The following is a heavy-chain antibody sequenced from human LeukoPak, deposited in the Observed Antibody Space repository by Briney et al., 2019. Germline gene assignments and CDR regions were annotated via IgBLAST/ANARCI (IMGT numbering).Heavy chain of an antibody. CDR3: AREASDYIWGSYRYTSYCDY. Sequence: GRSLRLSCAASGFTFSSYAMHWVRQAPGKGLEWMAVISYDGSNKYYADSVKGRFTISRDNSKNTLYLQMNSLRAEDTAVYYCAREASDYIWGSYRYTSYCDYWGQGTLVTVSS. J-gene: IGHJ4*02. V-gene: IGHV3-30*04. CDR2: ISYDGSNK. CDR1: GFTFSSYA. D-gene: IGHD3-16*02.